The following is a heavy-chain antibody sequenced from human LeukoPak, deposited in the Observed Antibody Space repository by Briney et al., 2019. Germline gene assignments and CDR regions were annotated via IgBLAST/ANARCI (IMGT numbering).Heavy chain of an antibody. CDR1: GGSFSGYY. CDR3: ARTGITIFGVVIGVDY. V-gene: IGHV4-34*01. D-gene: IGHD3-3*01. CDR2: INHSGST. J-gene: IGHJ4*02. Sequence: PSETLSLTCAVYGGSFSGYYWSWIRQPPGKGLEWIGEINHSGSTNYNPSLKGRVTISVDTSKNQFSLKLSSVTAADTAVYYCARTGITIFGVVIGVDYWGQGTLSPSPQ.